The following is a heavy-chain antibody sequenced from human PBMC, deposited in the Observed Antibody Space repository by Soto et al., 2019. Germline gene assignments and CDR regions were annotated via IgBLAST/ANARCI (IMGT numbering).Heavy chain of an antibody. CDR3: ARAEEITIFGPLGMDV. D-gene: IGHD3-3*01. CDR2: MNPNSGNT. CDR1: GYTFTRYD. V-gene: IGHV1-8*01. Sequence: ALVKVSCKASGYTFTRYDINWGRPATGQGLEWMGWMNPNSGNTGYAQKFQGRVTMTRNTSISTAYMELSSLRSEDTAVYYCARAEEITIFGPLGMDVWGQGTTVTVSS. J-gene: IGHJ6*02.